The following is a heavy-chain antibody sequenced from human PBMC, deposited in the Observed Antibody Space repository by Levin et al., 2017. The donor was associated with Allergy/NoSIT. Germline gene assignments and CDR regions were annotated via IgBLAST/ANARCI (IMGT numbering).Heavy chain of an antibody. CDR1: GGTFSSYA. V-gene: IGHV1-69*13. J-gene: IGHJ4*02. CDR2: IIPIFGTA. CDR3: ARERGGQVDY. Sequence: PVASVKVSCKASGGTFSSYAISWVRQAPGQGLEWMGGIIPIFGTANYAQKFQGRVTITADESTSTAYMELSSLRSEDTAVYYCARERGGQVDYWGQGTLVTVSS.